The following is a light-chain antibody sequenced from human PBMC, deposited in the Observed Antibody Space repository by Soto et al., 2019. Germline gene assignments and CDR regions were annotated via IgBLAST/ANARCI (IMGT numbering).Light chain of an antibody. V-gene: IGLV1-44*01. CDR1: SSNIGRNN. CDR3: AAWDNSLNGLV. CDR2: TNS. Sequence: QAVVTQPPSASGTPGQRVTISCSGSSSNIGRNNVNWYQQLPGTAPKLLIDTNSQRPSGVPDRFSGSKSGTSASLAISGLQSEDEADYYCAAWDNSLNGLVFGGGTKLTVL. J-gene: IGLJ2*01.